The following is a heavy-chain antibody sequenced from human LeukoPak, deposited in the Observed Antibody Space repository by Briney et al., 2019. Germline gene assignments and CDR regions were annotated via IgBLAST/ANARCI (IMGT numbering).Heavy chain of an antibody. CDR3: ASTDYGDYDGGFDY. Sequence: SETLSLTCAVFGGSFSGYYWSWIRQPPGKGLEWIGYIYYSGSTNYNPSLKSRVTISVDTSKNQFSLKLSSVTAADTAVYYCASTDYGDYDGGFDYWGQGTLVTVSS. V-gene: IGHV4-59*01. CDR1: GGSFSGYY. J-gene: IGHJ4*02. CDR2: IYYSGST. D-gene: IGHD4-17*01.